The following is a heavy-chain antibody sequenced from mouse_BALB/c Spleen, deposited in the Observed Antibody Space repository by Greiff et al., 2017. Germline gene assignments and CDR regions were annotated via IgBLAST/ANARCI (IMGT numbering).Heavy chain of an antibody. CDR1: GYNFTSYW. Sequence: VQLQQPGAELVKPGTSVKLSCKASGYNFTSYWINWVKLRPGQGLEWIGDIYPGSGSTNYNEKFKSKATLTVDTSSSTAYMQLSSLASEDSALYYCARGDEGAWFAYWGQGTLVTVSA. V-gene: IGHV1-55*01. J-gene: IGHJ3*01. CDR3: ARGDEGAWFAY. CDR2: IYPGSGST.